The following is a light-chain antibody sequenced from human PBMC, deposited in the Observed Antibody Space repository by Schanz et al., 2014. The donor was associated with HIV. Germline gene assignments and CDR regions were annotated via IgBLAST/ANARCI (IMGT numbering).Light chain of an antibody. V-gene: IGLV1-51*01. Sequence: QSVLTQPPSMSAAPGQRVTISCAGSAFNIGQNYVSWFQQFPGTAPKLLIYVNHQRPSDIPDRFSGSKFGQSATLAIIGRQAGDEADYYGGACDSDRRAVLFAGGTKVTVL. J-gene: IGLJ2*01. CDR1: AFNIGQNY. CDR2: VNH. CDR3: GACDSDRRAVL.